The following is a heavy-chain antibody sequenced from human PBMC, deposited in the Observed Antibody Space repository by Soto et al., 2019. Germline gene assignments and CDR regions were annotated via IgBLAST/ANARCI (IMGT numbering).Heavy chain of an antibody. CDR2: IYYSGST. V-gene: IGHV4-59*01. CDR1: VGSISIYY. J-gene: IGHJ6*01. CDR3: ARDKDMWHGRAGYYYYGMDV. D-gene: IGHD6-19*01. Sequence: PSEALSVSCTFSVGSISIYYWSWIRQPPGKGLEWIGYIYYSGSTNYNPSLKSRVTISVDTSKNQFSLKLSSVTAADTAVYYCARDKDMWHGRAGYYYYGMDVWGQGTTVTVSS.